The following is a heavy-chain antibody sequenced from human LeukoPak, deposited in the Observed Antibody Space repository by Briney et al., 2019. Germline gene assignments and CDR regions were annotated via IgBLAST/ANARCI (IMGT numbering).Heavy chain of an antibody. CDR1: GFTFSDYY. V-gene: IGHV3-11*01. D-gene: IGHD3-3*01. CDR3: ARDLSSLRFLEWLSGGYYYGMDA. Sequence: GGSLRLSCAASGFTFSDYYMSWIRQAPGKGLEWVSYISSSGSTIYYADSVKGRFTISRDNAKNSLYLQMNSLRAEDTAVYYCARDLSSLRFLEWLSGGYYYGMDAWGQGTTVTVSS. CDR2: ISSSGSTI. J-gene: IGHJ6*02.